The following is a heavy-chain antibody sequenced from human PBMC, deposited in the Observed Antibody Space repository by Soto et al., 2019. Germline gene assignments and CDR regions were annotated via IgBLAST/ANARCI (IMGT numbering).Heavy chain of an antibody. CDR3: ARDLYYDFDY. J-gene: IGHJ4*02. Sequence: ASVKVSCKASGGTFSRYAISWVRQAPGQGLEWMGGIIPIFGTANYAQKFQGRVTITADESTSTAYMELSSLKSEDTAVYYCARDLYYDFDYWGQGTLVTVSS. CDR1: GGTFSRYA. D-gene: IGHD3-3*01. CDR2: IIPIFGTA. V-gene: IGHV1-69*13.